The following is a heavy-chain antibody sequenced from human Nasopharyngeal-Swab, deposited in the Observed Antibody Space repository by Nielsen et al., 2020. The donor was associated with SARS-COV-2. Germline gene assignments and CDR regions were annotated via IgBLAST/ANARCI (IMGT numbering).Heavy chain of an antibody. V-gene: IGHV3-48*02. CDR3: ARDPQYSSSWSYYYYYGMGV. J-gene: IGHJ6*02. CDR2: ISSSSSTI. Sequence: GGSLRLSCAASGFTFSSYSMNWVRQAPGKGLEWVSYISSSSSTIYYADSVKGRFTISRDNAKNSLYLQMNSLRDEDTAVYYCARDPQYSSSWSYYYYYGMGVWGQGTTVTVSS. CDR1: GFTFSSYS. D-gene: IGHD6-13*01.